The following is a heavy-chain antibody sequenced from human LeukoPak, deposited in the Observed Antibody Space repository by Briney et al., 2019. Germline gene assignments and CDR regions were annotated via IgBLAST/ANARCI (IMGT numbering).Heavy chain of an antibody. Sequence: GGSLRLSCAVSGFTFSSYAMSWVRQARGKGLEWVSAISGSGENTYYADSVKGRFSISRDNSKNTLYLQMNSLRAEDTAVYYCAKGGGYDTRDHYCHYWGQGTLVTVSS. CDR2: ISGSGENT. CDR3: AKGGGYDTRDHYCHY. V-gene: IGHV3-23*01. D-gene: IGHD5-12*01. J-gene: IGHJ4*02. CDR1: GFTFSSYA.